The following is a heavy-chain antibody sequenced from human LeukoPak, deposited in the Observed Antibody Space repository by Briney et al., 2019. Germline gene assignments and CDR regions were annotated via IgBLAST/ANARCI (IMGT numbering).Heavy chain of an antibody. J-gene: IGHJ3*02. CDR3: ARRTIAARPYDAFDI. D-gene: IGHD6-6*01. CDR1: GYGFTSYW. CDR2: IYPGDSDT. V-gene: IGHV5-51*01. Sequence: AGESLKISCKGSGYGFTSYWIGWVRQMPGKGLEWMGIIYPGDSDTRYSPSFQGQVTISADKSISTAYLQWSSLKASDTAMYYCARRTIAARPYDAFDIWGQGTMVTVSS.